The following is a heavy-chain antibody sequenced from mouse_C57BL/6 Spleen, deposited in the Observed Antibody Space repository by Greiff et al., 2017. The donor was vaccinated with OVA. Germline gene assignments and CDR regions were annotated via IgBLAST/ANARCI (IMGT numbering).Heavy chain of an antibody. V-gene: IGHV1-80*01. CDR3: ARCYGRAMDY. CDR1: GYAFSNYW. CDR2: IYPGAGDT. D-gene: IGHD1-1*01. Sequence: VQLQQSGAELVKPGASVKLSCKASGYAFSNYWMNWVKQRPGKGLEWIGQIYPGAGDTNYNGKFKGKATLTADKSSSTAYMQLSSLTSEDSAVYFCARCYGRAMDYWGQGTSVTVSS. J-gene: IGHJ4*01.